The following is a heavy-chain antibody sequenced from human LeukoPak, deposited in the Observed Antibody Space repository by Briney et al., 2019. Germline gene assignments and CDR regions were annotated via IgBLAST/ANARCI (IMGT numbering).Heavy chain of an antibody. CDR3: ARRDYSGDNPVLDY. CDR1: GGSISGSRSY. D-gene: IGHD4-23*01. V-gene: IGHV4-39*01. Sequence: SETLSLTCTVSGGSISGSRSYWGWIRQPPRKGLEWIGSVFHSGTTYYNPSLKSRLTISVDTSKNQFSLKLSSVTAADTAVYYCARRDYSGDNPVLDYWGQGTLVTVSS. CDR2: VFHSGTT. J-gene: IGHJ4*02.